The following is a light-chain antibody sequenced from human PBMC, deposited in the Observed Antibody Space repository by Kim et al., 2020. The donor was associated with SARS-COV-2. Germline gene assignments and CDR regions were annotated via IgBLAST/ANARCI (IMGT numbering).Light chain of an antibody. Sequence: GETVSINCRGRQKMRNYVKWYQYKPGRAPKVLIDAACNLQSGGPTRCSGRKVGADFTLTSSSRQHEELVTYYCQQTYRTRLFGPGTKVDIK. CDR1: QKMRNY. J-gene: IGKJ3*01. CDR2: AAC. V-gene: IGKV1-39*01. CDR3: QQTYRTRL.